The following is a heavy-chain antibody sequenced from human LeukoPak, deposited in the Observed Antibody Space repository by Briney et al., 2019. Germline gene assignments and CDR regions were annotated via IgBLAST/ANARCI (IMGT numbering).Heavy chain of an antibody. D-gene: IGHD6-19*01. J-gene: IGHJ4*02. CDR3: ARVRLGALDF. V-gene: IGHV3-7*05. CDR2: IKQDGSEK. CDR1: GFTFTSYW. Sequence: GGSLRLSCAASGFTFTSYWMTWVRQAPGKGLEWVANIKQDGSEKYYVDSVKGRFTISRDNAKNSLYLQMNSLRVEDTAVYYCARVRLGALDFWGQGTLVTVSS.